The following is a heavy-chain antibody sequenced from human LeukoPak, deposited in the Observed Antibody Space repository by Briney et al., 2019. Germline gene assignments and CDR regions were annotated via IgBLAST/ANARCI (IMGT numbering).Heavy chain of an antibody. V-gene: IGHV3-30*18. J-gene: IGHJ4*02. Sequence: GRSLRLSCAASGFTFSSYGMHWVRQAPGKGLKWVAVISYDGSNKYYADSVKGRFTISRDNSKNTLYLQMNSLRAEDTAVYYCAKDQYIAVAGCFDYWGQGTLVTVSS. CDR3: AKDQYIAVAGCFDY. CDR2: ISYDGSNK. CDR1: GFTFSSYG. D-gene: IGHD6-19*01.